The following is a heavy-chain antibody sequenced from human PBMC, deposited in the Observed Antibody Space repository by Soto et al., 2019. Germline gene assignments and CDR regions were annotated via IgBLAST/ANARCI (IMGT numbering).Heavy chain of an antibody. V-gene: IGHV1-69*13. Sequence: ASVKVSCKASGGTFSSYAISWVRQAPGQGLEWMGGIIPIFGTANYAQKFQGRVTITADESTSTAYMELSSLRSEDTAVYYCARDGVATISYYGMDVWGQGTTVTVSS. CDR2: IIPIFGTA. J-gene: IGHJ6*02. CDR3: ARDGVATISYYGMDV. D-gene: IGHD5-12*01. CDR1: GGTFSSYA.